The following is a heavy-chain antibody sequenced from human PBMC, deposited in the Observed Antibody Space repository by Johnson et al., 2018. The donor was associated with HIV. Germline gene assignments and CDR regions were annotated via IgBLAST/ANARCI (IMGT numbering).Heavy chain of an antibody. CDR2: IRYDGSNK. D-gene: IGHD3-9*01. CDR3: AKDIRLVSAYYDILSGTSFDAFDI. Sequence: QVRLVESGGGVVQPGGSLRLSCAASGFTFSSYGMHWVRQAPGKGLEWVAFIRYDGSNKYYADSVKGRFTISRDNSKNTLYLQMNSLRVEDTAVYYCAKDIRLVSAYYDILSGTSFDAFDIWGQGTVVTVSS. V-gene: IGHV3-30*02. CDR1: GFTFSSYG. J-gene: IGHJ3*02.